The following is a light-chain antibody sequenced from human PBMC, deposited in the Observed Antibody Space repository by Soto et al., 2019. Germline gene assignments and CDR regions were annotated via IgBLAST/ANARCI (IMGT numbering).Light chain of an antibody. CDR3: QTLGTCIHVV. V-gene: IGLV4-69*01. Sequence: QSVLTQSPSASASLGASVKLTCTLSSGHSSYAIAWHQQQPEKGPRYLMKLDSDGSHTKGDAIPDRFSGSSSGAERYLTISGLQSEDEADYYCQTLGTCIHVVCGGGTKLTVL. CDR1: SGHSSYA. CDR2: LDSDGSH. J-gene: IGLJ2*01.